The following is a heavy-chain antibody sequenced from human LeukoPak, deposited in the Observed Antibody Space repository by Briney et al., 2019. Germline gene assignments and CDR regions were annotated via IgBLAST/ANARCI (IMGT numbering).Heavy chain of an antibody. Sequence: GSLRLSCAASGFTFSSYAMHWVRQAPGKGLEWVAVISYDGSNKYYADSVKGRFTISRDNSKNTLYLQMNSLRAEDTAVYYCARQLSYGNYDYWGQGTLVTVSS. CDR3: ARQLSYGNYDY. J-gene: IGHJ4*02. V-gene: IGHV3-30*04. CDR2: ISYDGSNK. D-gene: IGHD1-1*01. CDR1: GFTFSSYA.